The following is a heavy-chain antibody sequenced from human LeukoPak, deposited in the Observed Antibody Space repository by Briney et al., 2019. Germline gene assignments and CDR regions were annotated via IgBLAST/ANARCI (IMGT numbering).Heavy chain of an antibody. CDR1: GFTFSSYS. CDR3: ATTYYDFWSGYFWSVGSFDY. Sequence: PGGSLRLSCAASGFTFSSYSMNWVRQAPGKGLEWVSSISSSSSYIYYADSVKGRFTISRDNAKNSLYLQMNSLRAEDTAVYYCATTYYDFWSGYFWSVGSFDYWGQGTLVTVSS. V-gene: IGHV3-21*01. J-gene: IGHJ4*02. D-gene: IGHD3-3*01. CDR2: ISSSSSYI.